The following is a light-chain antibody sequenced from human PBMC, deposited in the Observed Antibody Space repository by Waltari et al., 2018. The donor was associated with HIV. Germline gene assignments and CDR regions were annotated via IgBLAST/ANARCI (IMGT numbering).Light chain of an antibody. Sequence: QSALTQPASVSGSPGQSITISCTGTYSDAGGSNFVSWYQHHPGTVPKLVIFHVSDRTSRVSDRVTRLKSGYTASLTISGLHAEDEATDFCTSFTDSYSLICFGGVSTLTVL. CDR3: TSFTDSYSLIC. J-gene: IGLJ2*01. V-gene: IGLV2-14*03. CDR2: HVS. CDR1: YSDAGGSNF.